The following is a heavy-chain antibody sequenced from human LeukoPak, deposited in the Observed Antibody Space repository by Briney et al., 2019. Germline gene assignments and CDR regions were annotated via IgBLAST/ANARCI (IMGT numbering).Heavy chain of an antibody. V-gene: IGHV4-34*01. Sequence: SETLSLTCAVYGGSFSGYYWSWIRQPPGKGLEWIGEINHSGSTNYNPSLKSRVTISVDTSKNQFSLRLSSVTAADTAVYYCARARYGSGSYYFDYWGQGTLVTVSS. CDR3: ARARYGSGSYYFDY. D-gene: IGHD3-10*01. J-gene: IGHJ4*02. CDR1: GGSFSGYY. CDR2: INHSGST.